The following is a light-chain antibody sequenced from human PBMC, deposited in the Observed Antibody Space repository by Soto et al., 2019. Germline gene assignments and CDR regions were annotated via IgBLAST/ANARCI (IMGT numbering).Light chain of an antibody. CDR2: KAS. V-gene: IGKV1-5*03. CDR3: QQYNSYSRT. CDR1: QSLSSW. J-gene: IGKJ1*01. Sequence: DIQMTQSPSTLSASVGDRVTITCRASQSLSSWLAWYQQKPGKAPKLLIYKASSLESGVPSRFSGSVSGTAFPLTISSLQPDDFATYYCQQYNSYSRTFGKGTKVEIK.